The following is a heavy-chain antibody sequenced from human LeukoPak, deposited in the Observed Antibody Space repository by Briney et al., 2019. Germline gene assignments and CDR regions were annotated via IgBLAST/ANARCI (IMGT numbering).Heavy chain of an antibody. CDR2: ISSTGGGT. Sequence: PGESLRLSCAASGFIFNNYAMSWARQAPGKGLEWVSRISSTGGGTYYADSVKGRFTISRDNSKNTLLLQMNSLRAEDAAVYYCARQPIEYSSSSGNYYYYYMDVWGKGTTVTVSS. D-gene: IGHD6-6*01. CDR1: GFIFNNYA. J-gene: IGHJ6*03. V-gene: IGHV3-23*01. CDR3: ARQPIEYSSSSGNYYYYYMDV.